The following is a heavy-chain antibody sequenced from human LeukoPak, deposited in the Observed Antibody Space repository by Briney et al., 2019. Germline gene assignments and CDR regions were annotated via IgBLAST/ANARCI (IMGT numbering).Heavy chain of an antibody. CDR3: ARDWWVYGTSWYEVDV. CDR1: AYTFTSYA. Sequence: ASVKVSCKASAYTFTSYAMNWVRQAPGQGLEWMGWINTNTGNPTYAQGFTGRFVFSLDTSVSKAYLQISSLEAEDSAVYYCARDWWVYGTSWYEVDVWGQGTMVTVSS. CDR2: INTNTGNP. J-gene: IGHJ3*01. V-gene: IGHV7-4-1*02. D-gene: IGHD2-2*01.